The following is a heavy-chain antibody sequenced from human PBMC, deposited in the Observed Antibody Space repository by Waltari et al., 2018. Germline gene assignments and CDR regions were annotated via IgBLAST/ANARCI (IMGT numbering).Heavy chain of an antibody. CDR3: AHEASSWYAVSLFDY. V-gene: IGHV2-5*01. CDR1: GFSLSTSGVG. CDR2: MYGNDDK. J-gene: IGHJ4*02. Sequence: QITLKESGPTLVKLTQTPTLTCTFSGFSLSTSGVGVGWIRQPPGKALEWLALMYGNDDKRYIPSLKSRLTITKDTAKNQVVLTMTNMDPVDTATYYCAHEASSWYAVSLFDYWGQGTLVTVSS. D-gene: IGHD6-13*01.